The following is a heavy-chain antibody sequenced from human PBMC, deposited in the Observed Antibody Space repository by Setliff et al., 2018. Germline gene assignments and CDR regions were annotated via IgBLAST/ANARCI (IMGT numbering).Heavy chain of an antibody. CDR3: SRLVRFCTRTACQRLSGDDY. D-gene: IGHD6-13*01. CDR1: GYTFSDYG. CDR2: FSPYSGNS. V-gene: IGHV1-18*01. Sequence: ASVKVSCKASGYTFSDYGVSWVRQAPGQGLEWLGWFSPYSGNSYSAPKFQGRLFLTTDTSAATAYLDLRSLRSDDTAVYFCSRLVRFCTRTACQRLSGDDYWGQGTLVTVSS. J-gene: IGHJ4*02.